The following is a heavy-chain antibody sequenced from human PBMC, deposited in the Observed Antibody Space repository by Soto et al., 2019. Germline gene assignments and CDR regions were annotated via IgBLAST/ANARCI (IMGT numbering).Heavy chain of an antibody. J-gene: IGHJ6*02. CDR1: GYTFTSYD. CDR3: AMVATMRVGGWYYYYGMDV. CDR2: MNPNSGNT. Sequence: DSVQVSCKASGYTFTSYDINWVRQATGQGLEWMGWMNPNSGNTGYAQKFQGRVTMTRNTSISTAYMELSSLRSEDTAVYYCAMVATMRVGGWYYYYGMDVWGQGNTVTVYS. V-gene: IGHV1-8*01. D-gene: IGHD5-12*01.